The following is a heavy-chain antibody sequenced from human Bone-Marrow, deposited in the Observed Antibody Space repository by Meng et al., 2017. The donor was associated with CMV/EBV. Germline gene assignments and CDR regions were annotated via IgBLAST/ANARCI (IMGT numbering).Heavy chain of an antibody. V-gene: IGHV1-18*01. J-gene: IGHJ5*02. Sequence: FTRYGISWVRQAPGQGLEWMGWIRAYNGKTNYAQKLQGRVTMATDTYTSTAYMELRSLRSDDTAVYYCARVGERYCITTSCPNWFDPWGQGTLVTVSS. CDR2: IRAYNGKT. CDR1: FTRYG. CDR3: ARVGERYCITTSCPNWFDP. D-gene: IGHD2-2*01.